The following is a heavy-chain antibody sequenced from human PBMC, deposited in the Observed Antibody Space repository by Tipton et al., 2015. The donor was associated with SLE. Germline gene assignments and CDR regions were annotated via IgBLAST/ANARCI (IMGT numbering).Heavy chain of an antibody. CDR1: GGSISSGNYY. CDR3: ALDYDILTGRGNFDY. J-gene: IGHJ4*02. Sequence: TLSLTCTVSGGSISSGNYYWSWIRQPAGKGLEWIGYIYTSGSTNYNPSLKSRVTMSVDTSKNQFSLKLSSVTAADTAVYYCALDYDILTGRGNFDYWGQGTLVTVSS. CDR2: IYTSGST. V-gene: IGHV4-61*09. D-gene: IGHD3-9*01.